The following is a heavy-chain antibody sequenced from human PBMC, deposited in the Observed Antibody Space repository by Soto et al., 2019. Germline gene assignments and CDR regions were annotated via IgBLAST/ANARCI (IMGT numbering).Heavy chain of an antibody. J-gene: IGHJ6*02. Sequence: SETLSLTCSVSGYSVTSSDYYWAWIRQPPGKGLEWIGSMFYSGLTYYNPSLKSRVTLSVDTSKNQFSVRLNSVTAADTAVYYCAPLSVSLSGPYGIHVWGQGTTVT. V-gene: IGHV4-39*01. CDR1: GYSVTSSDYY. D-gene: IGHD2-15*01. CDR2: MFYSGLT. CDR3: APLSVSLSGPYGIHV.